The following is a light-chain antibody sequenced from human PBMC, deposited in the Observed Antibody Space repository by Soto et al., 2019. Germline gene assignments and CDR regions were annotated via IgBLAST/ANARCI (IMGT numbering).Light chain of an antibody. CDR3: QQYNDYPWT. CDR2: TAS. V-gene: IGKV1-5*03. CDR1: QSSSSW. J-gene: IGKJ1*01. Sequence: DIQMTQSPSTLSASVGDRVTITYRASQSSSSWLAWYQQKPGKVPKLLIYTASGLNSGVPSRFSGSGSGTEFTLTISSLQPDDFATYYCQQYNDYPWTFGQGTKVDNK.